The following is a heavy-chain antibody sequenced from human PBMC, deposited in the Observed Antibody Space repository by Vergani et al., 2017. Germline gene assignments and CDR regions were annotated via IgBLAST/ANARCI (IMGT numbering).Heavy chain of an antibody. CDR1: GFSLSTSGVG. CDR3: AHSGCSGGSCYRYYYYGMDV. J-gene: IGHJ6*02. Sequence: QITLKESGPTLVTPTQPLTLTCTFSGFSLSTSGVGVGWIRQPPGKALEWLALIYWNDDKRYSPSLKSRLTITKDTSKNQVVLTMTNMDPVDTATYYCAHSGCSGGSCYRYYYYGMDVWGQGTTVTVSS. D-gene: IGHD2-15*01. CDR2: IYWNDDK. V-gene: IGHV2-5*01.